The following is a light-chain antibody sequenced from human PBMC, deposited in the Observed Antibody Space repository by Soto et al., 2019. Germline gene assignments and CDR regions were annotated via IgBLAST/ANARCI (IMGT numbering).Light chain of an antibody. CDR1: SSDVGGYNY. V-gene: IGLV2-8*01. CDR3: SSHAGSNYALV. J-gene: IGLJ1*01. CDR2: EVS. Sequence: QSALTQPPSAAGSPGQSVTISCTGTSSDVGGYNYVSWYQQHPGKAPKLIIYEVSKRPSGVPDRFSGSKSGNTASLTVSGLQAEDEADYYCSSHAGSNYALVFGTGTKLTVL.